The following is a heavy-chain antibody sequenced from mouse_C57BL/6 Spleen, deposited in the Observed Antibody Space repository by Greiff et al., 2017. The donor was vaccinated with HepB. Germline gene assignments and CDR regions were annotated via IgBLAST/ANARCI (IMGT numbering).Heavy chain of an antibody. V-gene: IGHV5-17*01. D-gene: IGHD2-4*01. J-gene: IGHJ4*01. CDR3: ARRDYDYPYAMDY. CDR1: GFTFSDYG. Sequence: EVKLVESGGGLVKPGGSLKLSCAASGFTFSDYGMHWVRQAPEKGLEWVAYISSGSSTIYYADTVKGRFTISRDNAKNTLFLQMTSLRSEDTAMYYCARRDYDYPYAMDYWGQGTSVTVSS. CDR2: ISSGSSTI.